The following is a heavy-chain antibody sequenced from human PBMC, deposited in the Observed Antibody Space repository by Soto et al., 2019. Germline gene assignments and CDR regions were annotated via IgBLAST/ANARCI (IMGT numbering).Heavy chain of an antibody. V-gene: IGHV4-59*01. J-gene: IGHJ5*02. CDR1: GGSISSYY. D-gene: IGHD2-15*01. CDR3: ARTYCSGGSCYPGGNWFDP. CDR2: TYYSGST. Sequence: QVQLQESGPGLVKSSETLSLTCTVSGGSISSYYWSWIRQPPGKGLEWIGYTYYSGSTHYNPSLKSRVTMSVDTSRNQFSLKLNSVTAADTAVYYCARTYCSGGSCYPGGNWFDPWGQGTLVTVSS.